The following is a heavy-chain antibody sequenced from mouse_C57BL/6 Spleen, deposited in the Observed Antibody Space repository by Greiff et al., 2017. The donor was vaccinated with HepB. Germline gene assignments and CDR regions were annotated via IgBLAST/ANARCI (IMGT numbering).Heavy chain of an antibody. CDR2: IWSGGST. D-gene: IGHD1-1*01. CDR3: ARNPLYYYGSSYVGYFDV. J-gene: IGHJ1*03. V-gene: IGHV2-2*01. CDR1: GFSLTSYG. Sequence: QVHVKQSGPGLVQPSQSLSITCTVSGFSLTSYGVHWVRQSPGKGLEWLGVIWSGGSTDYNAAFISRLSISKDNSKSQVFFKMNSLQADDTAIYYCARNPLYYYGSSYVGYFDVWGTGTTVTVSS.